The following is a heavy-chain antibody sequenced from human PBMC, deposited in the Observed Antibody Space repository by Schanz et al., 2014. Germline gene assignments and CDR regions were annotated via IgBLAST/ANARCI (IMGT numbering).Heavy chain of an antibody. J-gene: IGHJ6*02. CDR1: GDSISGSY. Sequence: QVQLQESGPGLVKPSETLSLTCPVSGDSISGSYWSWIRQPPGKGLEWIGYIYYSGSTDYNPSLKSRVTMSVDTSKNQFSLKLSSVTAADTAVYYCARARFTGYYMDVWGQGTAVTVSS. D-gene: IGHD3-9*01. CDR2: IYYSGST. CDR3: ARARFTGYYMDV. V-gene: IGHV4-59*01.